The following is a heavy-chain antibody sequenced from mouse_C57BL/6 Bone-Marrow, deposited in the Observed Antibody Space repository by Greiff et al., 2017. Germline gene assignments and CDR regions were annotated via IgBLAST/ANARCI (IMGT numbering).Heavy chain of an antibody. V-gene: IGHV1-26*01. CDR3: AALGDYGFAY. Sequence: EVQLQQSGPELVKPGASVKISCKASGYTFTDYYMNWVKQSHGKSLEWIGDINPNNGGTSYNQKFKGKATLTVDKSSSTAYMELRSLTSEDSAVYYCAALGDYGFAYWGQGTLVTVSA. CDR1: GYTFTDYY. J-gene: IGHJ3*01. CDR2: INPNNGGT. D-gene: IGHD2-4*01.